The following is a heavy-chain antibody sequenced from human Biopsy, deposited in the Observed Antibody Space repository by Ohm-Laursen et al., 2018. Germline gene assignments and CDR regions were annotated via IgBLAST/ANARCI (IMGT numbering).Heavy chain of an antibody. Sequence: GSLRLSCTASGFTYTTFAMSWVRQAPGKGPEWVSTISANGATSYYADSVKGRFTISRDNSKNTLYLQMNSVRADDTAIYYCAKGGSITIFGVVFNNCFDPWGQGTRVTVSS. V-gene: IGHV3-23*01. CDR3: AKGGSITIFGVVFNNCFDP. D-gene: IGHD3-3*01. CDR2: ISANGATS. J-gene: IGHJ5*02. CDR1: GFTYTTFA.